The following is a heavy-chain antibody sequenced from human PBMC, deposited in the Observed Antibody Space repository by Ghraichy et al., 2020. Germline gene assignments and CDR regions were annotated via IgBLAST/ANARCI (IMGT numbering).Heavy chain of an antibody. V-gene: IGHV3-72*01. D-gene: IGHD3-22*01. J-gene: IGHJ4*02. CDR3: ARLPYYGSSGYVWETS. CDR1: GFTFSDHY. CDR2: IRNKANSYTT. Sequence: LSLTCAASGFTFSDHYMDWVRQAPGKGLEWVGRIRNKANSYTTEYAASVKGRFSISRDDSKNSLYLQKNSLKAEDTAVYYCARLPYYGSSGYVWETSWGQGTLVTVSS.